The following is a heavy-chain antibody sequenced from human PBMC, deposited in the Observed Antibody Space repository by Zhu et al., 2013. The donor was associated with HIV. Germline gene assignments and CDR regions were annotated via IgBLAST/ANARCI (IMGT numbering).Heavy chain of an antibody. J-gene: IGHJ6*03. CDR1: GGTFSTYG. D-gene: IGHD3-3*01. CDR2: IIPIFGTT. Sequence: QVQLVQSGAEVKKTGSSVKVSCKASGGTFSTYGISWVRQAPGQGPEWMGGIIPIFGTTNYAQNFQGRLIITADKSTSTAYMELSSLRSDDTAVYYCARDRNHDSPPTQRPYYYMDVWGKGTTVTVSS. CDR3: ARDRNHDSPPTQRPYYYMDV. V-gene: IGHV1-69*06.